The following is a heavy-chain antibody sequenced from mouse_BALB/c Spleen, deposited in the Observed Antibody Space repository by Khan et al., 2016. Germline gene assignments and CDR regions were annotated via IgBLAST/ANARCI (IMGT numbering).Heavy chain of an antibody. D-gene: IGHD1-1*01. J-gene: IGHJ4*01. V-gene: IGHV3-2*02. CDR3: ARSGYGDDDAMDY. CDR1: GYSITSDYA. CDR2: ISYSGST. Sequence: EVQLQESGPGLVKPSQSLSLTCTVTGYSITSDYAWNWIRQFPGNRLEWMGYISYSGSTSYNPSLKSRISITRDTSKNQFFMQLNSVTSEDTATYYCARSGYGDDDAMDYWGQGTSVTVSS.